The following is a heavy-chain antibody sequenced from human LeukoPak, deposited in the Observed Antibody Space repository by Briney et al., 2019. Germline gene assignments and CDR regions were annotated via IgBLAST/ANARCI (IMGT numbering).Heavy chain of an antibody. J-gene: IGHJ4*02. CDR1: GYTFTSYD. CDR3: ASASYSNYVRY. D-gene: IGHD4-11*01. V-gene: IGHV1-69*04. Sequence: SVKVSCKASGYTFTSYDINWVRQAPGQGLEWMGRIIPILGIANYAQKFQGRVTITADKSTSTAYMELSSLRSEDTAVYYCASASYSNYVRYWGQGTLVTVSS. CDR2: IIPILGIA.